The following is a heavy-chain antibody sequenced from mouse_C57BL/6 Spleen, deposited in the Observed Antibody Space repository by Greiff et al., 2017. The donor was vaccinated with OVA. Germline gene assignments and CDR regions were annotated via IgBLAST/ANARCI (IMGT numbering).Heavy chain of an antibody. D-gene: IGHD4-1*02. CDR3: ATTEDDY. CDR2: IYPGDGDT. Sequence: VQLQQSGPELVKPGASVKISCKASGYAFSSSWMNWVKQRPGKGLEWIGRIYPGDGDTNYNGKFKGKATLTADKSSSTAYMQLSSLTSEGSAVYFCATTEDDYWGQGTTLTVSS. V-gene: IGHV1-82*01. J-gene: IGHJ2*01. CDR1: GYAFSSSW.